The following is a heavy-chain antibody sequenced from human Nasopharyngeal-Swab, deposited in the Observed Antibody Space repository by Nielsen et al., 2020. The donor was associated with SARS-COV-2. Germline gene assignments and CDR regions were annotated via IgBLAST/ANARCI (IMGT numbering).Heavy chain of an antibody. Sequence: ASVKVSCKASGYSFTGYYLHWVRQAPGQGPEWVGSLNPNSGGTNYAQKFQGRVTLTLETSINTAYMDLTSLRSDDTAVYYCAREIYYGSGSYYVDDAFDIWGQGTMVTVSS. D-gene: IGHD3-10*01. CDR2: LNPNSGGT. V-gene: IGHV1-2*02. J-gene: IGHJ3*02. CDR1: GYSFTGYY. CDR3: AREIYYGSGSYYVDDAFDI.